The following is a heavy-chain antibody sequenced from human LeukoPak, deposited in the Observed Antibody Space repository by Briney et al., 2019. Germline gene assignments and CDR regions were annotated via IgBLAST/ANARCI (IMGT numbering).Heavy chain of an antibody. CDR1: GGSFSGYY. J-gene: IGHJ4*02. CDR2: IIHSGRS. D-gene: IGHD2-8*01. V-gene: IGHV4-34*12. CDR3: ARGSVLMGYASFDY. Sequence: SETLSLTCTVYGGSFSGYYWTWIRQSPGRGLEWIGEIIHSGRSNYNPSLKSRIPLSVDASRNQFSLNLNSVTAADTALYYCARGSVLMGYASFDYWGQGTLVTVSS.